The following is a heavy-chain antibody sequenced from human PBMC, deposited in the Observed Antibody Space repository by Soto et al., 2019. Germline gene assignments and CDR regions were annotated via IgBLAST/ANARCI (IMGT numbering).Heavy chain of an antibody. Sequence: QVQLQESGPGLVRPSQTLSLTCTVSGGSISSGGYYWSWIRQHPGKGLEWIGYIYYSGSTYYNPSLKSRVTMSVDTSKNQFSLNLSSVTAADTAVYYCARDAPDVGYCFDYWGQGTLVTVSS. D-gene: IGHD3-22*01. V-gene: IGHV4-31*03. CDR3: ARDAPDVGYCFDY. J-gene: IGHJ4*02. CDR2: IYYSGST. CDR1: GGSISSGGYY.